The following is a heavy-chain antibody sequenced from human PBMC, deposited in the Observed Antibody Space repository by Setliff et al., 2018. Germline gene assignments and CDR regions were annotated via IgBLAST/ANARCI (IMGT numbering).Heavy chain of an antibody. CDR2: FRPSGKT. CDR1: GSAIGSGHY. V-gene: IGHV4-38-2*02. CDR3: VRDAGDGYGVDAYAGGGFDF. Sequence: LSLTCAVSGSAIGSGHYWGWIRQPPGKGLEWIGSFRPSGKTYYNPSLNSRVTISVDTSKKQFSLKVTSVTAADTAVYYCVRDAGDGYGVDAYAGGGFDFWGQGTMVTVSS. J-gene: IGHJ3*01. D-gene: IGHD4-17*01.